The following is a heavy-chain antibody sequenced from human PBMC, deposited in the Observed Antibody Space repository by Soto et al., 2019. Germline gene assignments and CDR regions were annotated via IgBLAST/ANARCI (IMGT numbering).Heavy chain of an antibody. J-gene: IGHJ4*02. D-gene: IGHD2-15*01. CDR2: IKQDGSEK. V-gene: IGHV3-7*01. Sequence: GGSLRLSCAASGFTFGSYWMSWVRQAPGKGLEWVANIKQDGSEKYYGDSVKGRFTISRDNAKNSLYLQMNSLRAEDTAVYYCAREGRCSGGSCYSEGPLDYWGQGTLVTVSS. CDR3: AREGRCSGGSCYSEGPLDY. CDR1: GFTFGSYW.